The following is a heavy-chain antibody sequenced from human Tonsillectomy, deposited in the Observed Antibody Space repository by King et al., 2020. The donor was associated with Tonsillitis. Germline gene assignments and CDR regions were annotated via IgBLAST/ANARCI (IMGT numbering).Heavy chain of an antibody. J-gene: IGHJ4*02. D-gene: IGHD3-9*01. CDR3: ARDASYYDILTGYRPYYFDY. Sequence: VQLVESGGGLVQPGGSLRLSCAASGFTFSSYSMNWVRQAPGKGLEWVSYISSSSSTMYYADSVKGRFTISRDNAKNSLYLQMNSLRADGTAVYYCARDASYYDILTGYRPYYFDYWGQGTLVTVSS. CDR2: ISSSSSTM. V-gene: IGHV3-48*01. CDR1: GFTFSSYS.